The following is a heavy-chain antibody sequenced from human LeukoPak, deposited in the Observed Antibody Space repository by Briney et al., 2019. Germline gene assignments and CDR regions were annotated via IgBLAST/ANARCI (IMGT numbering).Heavy chain of an antibody. D-gene: IGHD3-3*01. CDR3: GRGPRAYDFWSGYPGPRYYYGMHV. V-gene: IGHV1-8*01. J-gene: IGHJ6*01. Sequence: ASVKVSCKASGYTFTSYDINWVRQATGQGLEWMGWINPNSGNTGYAQKFQGRATMTRNTSISTAYMELSSLRSEDTDVYYCGRGPRAYDFWSGYPGPRYYYGMHVWGQGTTVTLS. CDR2: INPNSGNT. CDR1: GYTFTSYD.